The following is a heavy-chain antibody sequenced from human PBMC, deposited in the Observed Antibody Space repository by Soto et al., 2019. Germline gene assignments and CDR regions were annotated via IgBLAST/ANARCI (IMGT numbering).Heavy chain of an antibody. Sequence: QVQLVESGGGVVQPGRSLRLSCAASGFTFSSYGMHWVRQAPGKGLEWVAVIWYDGSNKYYADSVKGRFTISRDNSKNTRYLQMNSLRAEDTVVYYCAREGGGLWFGELLHDAFDIWGQGTMVTVSS. J-gene: IGHJ3*02. CDR3: AREGGGLWFGELLHDAFDI. CDR1: GFTFSSYG. V-gene: IGHV3-33*01. D-gene: IGHD3-10*01. CDR2: IWYDGSNK.